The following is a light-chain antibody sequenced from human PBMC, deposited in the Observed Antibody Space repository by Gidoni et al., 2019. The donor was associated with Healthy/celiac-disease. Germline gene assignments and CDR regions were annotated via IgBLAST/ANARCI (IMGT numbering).Light chain of an antibody. CDR3: QQYGSSPKIT. CDR2: GAS. CDR1: QSVSSSY. V-gene: IGKV3-20*01. J-gene: IGKJ5*01. Sequence: EIVLTQSPGTLSLSPGERATLSCRASQSVSSSYLDWYQQKPGQAPRLLIYGASSRATGIPDRFSGRGSGTDFTLTISRLEPEDFAVYYCQQYGSSPKITFGQGTRLEIK.